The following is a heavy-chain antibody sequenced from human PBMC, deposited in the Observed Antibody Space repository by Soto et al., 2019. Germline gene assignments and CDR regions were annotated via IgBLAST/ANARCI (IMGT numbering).Heavy chain of an antibody. V-gene: IGHV1-18*01. CDR1: GYTFTNHV. J-gene: IGHJ3*02. CDR3: AKYRRSVWVWVASAPDVYEI. CDR2: ISGYDGST. Sequence: QVQLVQSGAEVKKPGASVKVSCKAFGYTFTNHVISWLRQAPGQGLEWLGWISGYDGSTKYAPEYQGRVTMTTDTATNTASMELRSLRSDDTAVYYCAKYRRSVWVWVASAPDVYEIWGQGTMVTISS. D-gene: IGHD3-16*01.